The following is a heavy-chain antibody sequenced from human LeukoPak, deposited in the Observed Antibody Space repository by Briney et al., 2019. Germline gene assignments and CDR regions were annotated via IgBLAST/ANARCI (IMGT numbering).Heavy chain of an antibody. V-gene: IGHV3-48*01. D-gene: IGHD6-6*01. CDR1: GFTFSSYS. Sequence: GGSLRLSCAASGFTFSSYSMNLVRQAPGKGLEWVSYISSSSSTIYYADSVKGRFTISRDNAKNSLYLQMNSLRAEDTAVYYCARGNVAARPKEDFFYWGQGTLVTVSS. J-gene: IGHJ4*02. CDR3: ARGNVAARPKEDFFY. CDR2: ISSSSSTI.